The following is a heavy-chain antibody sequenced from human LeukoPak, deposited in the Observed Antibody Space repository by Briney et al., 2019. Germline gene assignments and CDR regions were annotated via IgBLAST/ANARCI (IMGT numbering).Heavy chain of an antibody. J-gene: IGHJ4*02. CDR2: ISGSGGST. D-gene: IGHD3-10*01. CDR1: GFTFSSYA. Sequence: HPGGSLRLSCAASGFTFSSYAMSWVRQAPGKGLEWVSAISGSGGSTYYADSVKGRLTISRDNSKNTLYLQMNSLRAEDTAVYYCAKPSITMVRGVITAYDYWGQGTLVTVSS. V-gene: IGHV3-23*01. CDR3: AKPSITMVRGVITAYDY.